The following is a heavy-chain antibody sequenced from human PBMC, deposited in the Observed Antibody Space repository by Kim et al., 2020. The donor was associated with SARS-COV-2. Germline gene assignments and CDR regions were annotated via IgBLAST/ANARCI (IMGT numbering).Heavy chain of an antibody. V-gene: IGHV3-23*02. CDR3: AKVSGYKISNFDY. D-gene: IGHD5-12*01. J-gene: IGHJ4*02. Sequence: VKGRFTISGKNPRKTLYLQMKSRRAEDTAVYYCAKVSGYKISNFDYWGQGTLVTVSS.